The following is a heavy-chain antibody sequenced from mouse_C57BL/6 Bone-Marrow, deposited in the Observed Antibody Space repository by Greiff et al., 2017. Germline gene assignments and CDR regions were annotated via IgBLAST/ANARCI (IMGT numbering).Heavy chain of an antibody. J-gene: IGHJ2*02. Sequence: VQLQQSGPELVKPGASVKISCKASGYAFSSSWMHWVKQRPGQGLEWIGRIYPGDGDTNYNGKFKGKATLTADKSSSTAYMQLSSLTSEDSAVYICSNYYGNYFDYWGQGTSLTVSS. D-gene: IGHD2-1*01. V-gene: IGHV1-82*01. CDR2: IYPGDGDT. CDR3: SNYYGNYFDY. CDR1: GYAFSSSW.